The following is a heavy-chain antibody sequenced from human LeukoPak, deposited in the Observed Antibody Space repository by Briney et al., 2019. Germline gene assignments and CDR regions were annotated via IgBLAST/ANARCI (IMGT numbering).Heavy chain of an antibody. Sequence: SQTLSLTCAISGDGASSNSPAWNWTRQSPSRGLEWLGRTYYRSKWYNDYAVSVKSRITINPDTSKNQFSLQLNSVTPEDTAVYYCARNRRGGNAQDLQHWGQGTLVTVSS. V-gene: IGHV6-1*01. J-gene: IGHJ1*01. CDR1: GDGASSNSPA. CDR3: ARNRRGGNAQDLQH. D-gene: IGHD4-23*01. CDR2: TYYRSKWYN.